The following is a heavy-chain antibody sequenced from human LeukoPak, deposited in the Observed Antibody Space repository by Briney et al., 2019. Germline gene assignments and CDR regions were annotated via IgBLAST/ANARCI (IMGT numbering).Heavy chain of an antibody. V-gene: IGHV4-59*08. Sequence: KPSETLSLTCTVSGGSISSYYWSWIRQPPGKGLEWIGYIYYSGSTNYNPSLKSRVTISVDTSENQFSLKLSSVTAADTAVYYCARRRDYFDYWGQGTLVTVSS. CDR2: IYYSGST. CDR1: GGSISSYY. CDR3: ARRRDYFDY. J-gene: IGHJ4*02.